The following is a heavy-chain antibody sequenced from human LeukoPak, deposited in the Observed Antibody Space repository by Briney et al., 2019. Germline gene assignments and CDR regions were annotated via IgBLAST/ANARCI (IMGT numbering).Heavy chain of an antibody. Sequence: SGGSLRLSCAASGFTFSSYAMSWVRQAPGKGLEWVSAISGSGGSTYYADSVKGRFTISRDNSKNTLYLQMNSLRAEDTAVYYCAKDRGSGSYYQERPFDYWGQGTLVTVSS. CDR3: AKDRGSGSYYQERPFDY. V-gene: IGHV3-23*01. CDR1: GFTFSSYA. D-gene: IGHD3-10*01. CDR2: ISGSGGST. J-gene: IGHJ4*02.